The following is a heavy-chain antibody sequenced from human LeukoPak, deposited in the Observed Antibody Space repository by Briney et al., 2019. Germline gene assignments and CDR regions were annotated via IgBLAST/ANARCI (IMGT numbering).Heavy chain of an antibody. CDR3: TKGYYEPFDC. CDR2: ISYDGKT. D-gene: IGHD3-22*01. Sequence: PSETLSLTCNVSGASINNYRWNWIRQPPGKGLEWIGYISYDGKTNYNPSLKSRLTLSVDTSKNQFSLNLNSVTAADTARYYCTKGYYEPFDCRGQGTLVTVTS. J-gene: IGHJ4*02. CDR1: GASINNYR. V-gene: IGHV4-59*01.